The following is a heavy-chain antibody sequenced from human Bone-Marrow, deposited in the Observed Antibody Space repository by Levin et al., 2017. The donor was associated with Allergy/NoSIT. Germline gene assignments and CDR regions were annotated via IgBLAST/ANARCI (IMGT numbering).Heavy chain of an antibody. CDR1: GFTLNNAW. D-gene: IGHD2-21*02. Sequence: SGGSLRLSCAVSGFTLNNAWINWVRQAPGKGLEWVGRFKGKTDGGTTDYAAPVKGRFTISRDDSKNMLYLHMNSLKTEDTAVYYCSTVRYCSSGVCYARYYYYYGMDVWGQGTTVTVSS. J-gene: IGHJ6*02. V-gene: IGHV3-15*07. CDR2: FKGKTDGGTT. CDR3: STVRYCSSGVCYARYYYYYGMDV.